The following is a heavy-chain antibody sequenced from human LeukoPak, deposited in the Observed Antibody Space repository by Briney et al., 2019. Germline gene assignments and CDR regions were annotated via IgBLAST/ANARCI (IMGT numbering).Heavy chain of an antibody. V-gene: IGHV4-59*04. CDR2: IYYSGST. D-gene: IGHD6-19*01. Sequence: SETLSLTCTVSGGSISSYYWSWIRQPPGKGLEWIGNIYYSGSTYYNPSLKSRLTISVDTSENQFSLKLSSVTAADTAVYYCARQALVIAVYWGQGTLVTVSS. CDR3: ARQALVIAVY. CDR1: GGSISSYY. J-gene: IGHJ4*02.